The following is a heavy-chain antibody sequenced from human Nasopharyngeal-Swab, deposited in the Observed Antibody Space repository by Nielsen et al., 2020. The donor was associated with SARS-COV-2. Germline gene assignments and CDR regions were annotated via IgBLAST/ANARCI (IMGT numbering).Heavy chain of an antibody. V-gene: IGHV3-21*01. CDR3: ARDEHSSGWLIDY. J-gene: IGHJ4*02. CDR2: ISSSSSYI. CDR1: GFTFSSYS. Sequence: GGSLRLSCAASGFTFSSYSMNWVRQAPGKGLEWVSYISSSSSYINYADSVKGRFTISRDNAKNSLYLQMNSLRAEDTAVYYCARDEHSSGWLIDYWGQGTLVTVSS. D-gene: IGHD6-19*01.